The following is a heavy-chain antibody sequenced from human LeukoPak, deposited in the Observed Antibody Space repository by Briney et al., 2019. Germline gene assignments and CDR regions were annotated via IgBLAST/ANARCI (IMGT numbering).Heavy chain of an antibody. CDR1: GGSISSSSYY. CDR2: IYYSGST. CDR3: ARHRGYGSGSYYGYGMDV. D-gene: IGHD3-10*01. V-gene: IGHV4-39*01. Sequence: SETLSLTCTVSGGSISSSSYYWGWIRQPPGKGLEWIGSIYYSGSTYYNPSLKSRVTISVDTSKNQFSLKLSSVTAADTAVYYCARHRGYGSGSYYGYGMDVWGQGTTVTVSS. J-gene: IGHJ6*02.